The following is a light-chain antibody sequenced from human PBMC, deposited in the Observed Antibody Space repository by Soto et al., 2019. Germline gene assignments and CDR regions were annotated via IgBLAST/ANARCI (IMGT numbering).Light chain of an antibody. J-gene: IGLJ3*02. Sequence: QSALTQPASVSGSPGQSITISCSGTSSDVGDYNYVSWYQQFPGKAPKLMIYEVTNRPSGVSNRFSGYKSGNTASLTISGLQAEDEADYYCSSFTASSTWVFGGGTKVTVL. V-gene: IGLV2-14*03. CDR2: EVT. CDR1: SSDVGDYNY. CDR3: SSFTASSTWV.